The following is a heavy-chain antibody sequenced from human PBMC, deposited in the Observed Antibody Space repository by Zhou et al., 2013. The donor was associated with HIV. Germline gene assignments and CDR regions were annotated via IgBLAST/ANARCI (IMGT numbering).Heavy chain of an antibody. CDR2: IIPMFGTP. V-gene: IGHV1-69*12. CDR3: ARGYDYVWGSYRHTVEGRGGNYYYDMDV. Sequence: QVQLVQSGAEVKKPGSSVKVSCKASGYRFGMYGISWVRQAPGQGLEWMGWIIPMFGTPNYAQKFQGRVTITAVESTSTAYMELSSLRSEDTAVYYCARGYDYVWGSYRHTVEGRGGNYYYDMDVWGQGTTVTVSS. CDR1: GYRFGMYG. J-gene: IGHJ6*02. D-gene: IGHD3-16*02.